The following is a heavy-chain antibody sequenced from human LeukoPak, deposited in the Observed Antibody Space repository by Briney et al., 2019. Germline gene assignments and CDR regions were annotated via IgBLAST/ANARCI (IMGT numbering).Heavy chain of an antibody. CDR3: ARAVTDYYYDSSGYFRPPRWFDP. Sequence: SETLSLTCTVSGGSISSSSYYWGWIRQPPGKGLEWIGSIYYSGSTYYNPSLKSRVTISVDTSKNQFSLKLSSVTAADTAVYYCARAVTDYYYDSSGYFRPPRWFDPWGQGTLVTVSS. V-gene: IGHV4-39*07. J-gene: IGHJ5*02. CDR1: GGSISSSSYY. CDR2: IYYSGST. D-gene: IGHD3-22*01.